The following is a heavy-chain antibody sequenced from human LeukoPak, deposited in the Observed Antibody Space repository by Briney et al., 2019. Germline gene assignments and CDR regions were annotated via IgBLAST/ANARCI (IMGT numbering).Heavy chain of an antibody. CDR2: ISSTGSGT. V-gene: IGHV3-23*01. J-gene: IGHJ4*02. CDR3: AKALEDCSADCYSDY. CDR1: GFTFSSYT. D-gene: IGHD2-21*01. Sequence: PGGSLRLSCAASGFTFSSYTMNWVRQTPGKGLEWVSTISSTGSGTYYADSVKGRFTVSRDNSKNTLYLQMNSLRAGDTAVYYCAKALEDCSADCYSDYWGQGTLVTVSS.